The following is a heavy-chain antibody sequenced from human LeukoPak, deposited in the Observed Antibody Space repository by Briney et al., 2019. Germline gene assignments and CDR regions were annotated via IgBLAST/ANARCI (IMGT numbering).Heavy chain of an antibody. D-gene: IGHD6-19*01. CDR3: ARGRHVSGERPGGELAEMAVAAGAYYFDY. Sequence: SETLSLTCAVYGGSFSGYYWSWIRQPPGKGLEWVGEINHSGSTNYNPSLKSRVTISVDTYTNQLSLKLSSVTAADTAVYYCARGRHVSGERPGGELAEMAVAAGAYYFDYWGQGTLVTVSS. CDR1: GGSFSGYY. V-gene: IGHV4-34*01. J-gene: IGHJ4*02. CDR2: INHSGST.